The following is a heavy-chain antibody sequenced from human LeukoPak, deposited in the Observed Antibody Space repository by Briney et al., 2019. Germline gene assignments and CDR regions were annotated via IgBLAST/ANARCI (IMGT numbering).Heavy chain of an antibody. CDR1: GDSISSSNCY. CDR2: IYFSGGT. CDR3: ARQTGSGLFSLP. D-gene: IGHD3-10*01. J-gene: IGHJ4*02. Sequence: MPSETLSLTCTVSGDSISSSNCYWGWIRQPPGKGLEWIGSIYFSGGTYYNASLKSRVTISVDTSKNQFSLKLGSVTAADTAVYYCARQTGSGLFSLPGGQGTLVTVSS. V-gene: IGHV4-39*01.